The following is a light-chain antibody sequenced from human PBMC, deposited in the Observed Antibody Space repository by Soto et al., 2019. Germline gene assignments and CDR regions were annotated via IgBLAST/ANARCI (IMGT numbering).Light chain of an antibody. J-gene: IGKJ5*01. V-gene: IGKV3-11*01. CDR1: QSVGTY. CDR2: DVS. Sequence: EIVLTYSPATLSLSPGERATLSCRASQSVGTYLAWYQQKPGQSPRLLMFDVSNRATGIPARFSGSGSGTDFTLTISSLEPEDFGVYYCQHRSIWPVSFGQGTRLEI. CDR3: QHRSIWPVS.